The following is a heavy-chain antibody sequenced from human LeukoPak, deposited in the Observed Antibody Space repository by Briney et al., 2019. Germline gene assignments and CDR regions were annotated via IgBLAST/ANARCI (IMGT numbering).Heavy chain of an antibody. CDR2: INSDGSWT. CDR1: GFTFSSYA. D-gene: IGHD2-2*01. V-gene: IGHV3-74*01. Sequence: GGSLRLSCAASGFTFSSYAMSWVGQAPGKGLVWVSHINSDGSWTSYADSVKGRFTISKDNAKNTVYLQMNNLRAEDTAVYYCVSFYETYWGRGTLVTVSS. J-gene: IGHJ4*02. CDR3: VSFYETY.